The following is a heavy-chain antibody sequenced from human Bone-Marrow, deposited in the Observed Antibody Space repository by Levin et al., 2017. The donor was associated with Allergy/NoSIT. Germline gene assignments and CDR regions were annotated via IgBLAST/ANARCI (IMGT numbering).Heavy chain of an antibody. V-gene: IGHV4-39*07. CDR2: FYDDGRV. CDR3: AKGSSWLIEV. D-gene: IGHD5-12*01. Sequence: KASETLSLTCTVSGVSIDNPTYYWNWIRQSPGKGPEWIASFYDDGRVDSRPSLTSRVSMSIDTSKNQFSLNLESVTAADTATYYCAKGSSWLIEVWGQGILVAVSS. CDR1: GVSIDNPTYY. J-gene: IGHJ4*02.